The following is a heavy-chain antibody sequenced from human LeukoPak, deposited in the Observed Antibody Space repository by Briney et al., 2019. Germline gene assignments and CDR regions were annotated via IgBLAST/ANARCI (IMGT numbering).Heavy chain of an antibody. Sequence: PSESLSLTCTVSGRSISGYYWSWIRQPPGKGLERIGYIYYSGSTNYNLSLKSRVSIPLDTPQNQFSLNLRSVTAADTAVYFVAGPLYRRSSDNYFYYCGQGALFTVSS. CDR3: AGPLYRRSSDNYFYY. V-gene: IGHV4-59*01. CDR2: IYYSGST. CDR1: GRSISGYY. D-gene: IGHD6-6*01. J-gene: IGHJ4*02.